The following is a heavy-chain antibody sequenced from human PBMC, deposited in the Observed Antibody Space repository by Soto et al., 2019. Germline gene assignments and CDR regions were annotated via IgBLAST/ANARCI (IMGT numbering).Heavy chain of an antibody. CDR2: IYHSGST. J-gene: IGHJ4*02. V-gene: IGHV4-30-4*01. D-gene: IGHD6-13*01. Sequence: QVQLQESGPGLVKPSQPLSLTCSVSGASIHPDDHSWAWLRQPPRKGLEWIGYIYHSGSTHNNPYLKGRIFTSRDTSKNQGSLQLTSVTAADTAVYYCATVRSRWNIDYWGQGTLVTVSS. CDR3: ATVRSRWNIDY. CDR1: GASIHPDDHS.